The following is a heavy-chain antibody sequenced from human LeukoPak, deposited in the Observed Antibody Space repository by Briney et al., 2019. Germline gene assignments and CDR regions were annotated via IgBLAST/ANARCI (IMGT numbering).Heavy chain of an antibody. CDR2: ISSSGSTI. J-gene: IGHJ6*04. V-gene: IGHV3-48*04. CDR1: GFTFSSYS. CDR3: AELGITMIGGV. D-gene: IGHD3-10*02. Sequence: GGSLRLSCAASGFTFSSYSMNWVRQAPGKGLEWVSYISSSGSTIYYADSVKGRFTISRDNAKNSLYLQMNSLRAEDTAVYYCAELGITMIGGVWGKGTAVTISS.